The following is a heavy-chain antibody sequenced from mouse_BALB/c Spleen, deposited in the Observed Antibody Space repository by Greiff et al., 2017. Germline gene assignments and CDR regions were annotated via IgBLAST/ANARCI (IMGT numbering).Heavy chain of an antibody. V-gene: IGHV3-8*02. Sequence: EVMLVESGPSLVKPSQTLSLTCSVTGDSITSGYWNWIRKFPGNKLEYMGYISYSGSTYYNPSLKSRISITRDTSKNQYYLQLNSVTTEDTATYYCASLYGSRYWYFDVWGAETTVTVSS. J-gene: IGHJ1*01. CDR1: GDSITSGY. CDR3: ASLYGSRYWYFDV. CDR2: ISYSGST. D-gene: IGHD1-1*01.